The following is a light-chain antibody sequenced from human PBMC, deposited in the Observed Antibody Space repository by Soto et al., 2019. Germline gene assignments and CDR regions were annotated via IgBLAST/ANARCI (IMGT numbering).Light chain of an antibody. CDR3: QQRTTWPPST. CDR1: QSVSSSY. J-gene: IGKJ1*01. CDR2: DAS. V-gene: IGKV3D-20*02. Sequence: MVLTDAPCSLSLSPGERATLSCRASQSVSSSYLAWYQQKPGQAPRLLIYDASNRATGIPARFGGSGSGTDFTLTISSLEPEDFAVYYCQQRTTWPPSTFGQGTKVDI.